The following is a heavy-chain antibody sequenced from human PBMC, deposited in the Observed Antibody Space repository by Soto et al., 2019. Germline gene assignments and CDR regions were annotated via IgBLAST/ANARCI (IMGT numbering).Heavy chain of an antibody. CDR3: ARGYGDYELDY. D-gene: IGHD4-17*01. Sequence: QVPLVQSGAEVKKPGSSXKVSCKASGGTFSSYAISWVRQAPGQGLEWMGGIIPIFGTANYVQKFQGRVXXXXXXXXXXXXXXXXXLRSEDTAVYYCARGYGDYELDYWGQGTLVTVSS. CDR1: GGTFSSYA. V-gene: IGHV1-69*01. CDR2: IIPIFGTA. J-gene: IGHJ4*02.